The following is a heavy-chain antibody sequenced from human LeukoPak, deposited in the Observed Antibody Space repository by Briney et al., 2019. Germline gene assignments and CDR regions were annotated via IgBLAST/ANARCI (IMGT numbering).Heavy chain of an antibody. CDR1: GFTFSSYW. D-gene: IGHD6-13*01. V-gene: IGHV3-30*18. CDR2: ISYDGSNK. Sequence: QSGGSLRLSCAASGFTFSSYWMSWVRQAPGKGLEWVAVISYDGSNKYYADSVKGRFTISRDNSKNTLYLQMNSLRAEDTAVYYCAKEMVSIAAVAGADWGQGTLVTVSS. J-gene: IGHJ4*02. CDR3: AKEMVSIAAVAGAD.